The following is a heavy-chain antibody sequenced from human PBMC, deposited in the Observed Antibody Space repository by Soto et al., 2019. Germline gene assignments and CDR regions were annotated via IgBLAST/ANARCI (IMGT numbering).Heavy chain of an antibody. V-gene: IGHV1-46*01. Sequence: GSVKVSFKACGYTFTNYYLQWVRQAPGQGLEWMGVIHPDGGHTTYSQKFQDRVTMTRDTFTSTIYMELSSLRSEDTAVYCCARGDNDYWGQGTLVTVSS. CDR1: GYTFTNYY. J-gene: IGHJ4*02. CDR3: ARGDNDY. CDR2: IHPDGGHT.